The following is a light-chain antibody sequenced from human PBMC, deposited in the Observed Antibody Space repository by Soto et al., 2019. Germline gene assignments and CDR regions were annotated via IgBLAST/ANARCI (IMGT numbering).Light chain of an antibody. V-gene: IGLV2-14*01. CDR2: EVS. CDR1: SSDVGGYNY. CDR3: SSYPSSSTRV. J-gene: IGLJ1*01. Sequence: QSALTQPASVSGSPGQSITISCTGTSSDVGGYNYVSWYQHHPGKAPELMIFEVSNRPSGVSHRFSGSKSGNTASLTISGLQTEDEGDYYCSSYPSSSTRVFGTGTKVTVL.